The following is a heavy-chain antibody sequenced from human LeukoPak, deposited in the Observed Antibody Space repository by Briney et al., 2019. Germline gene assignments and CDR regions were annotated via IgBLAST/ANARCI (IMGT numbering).Heavy chain of an antibody. CDR2: ILYDGSNK. V-gene: IGHV3-30-3*01. CDR1: GFTFSSHA. CDR3: ARGFYRDYYYYGMDV. D-gene: IGHD2/OR15-2a*01. J-gene: IGHJ6*02. Sequence: GGSLRLSCAASGFTFSSHAMYWVRQAPGKGLEWAAVILYDGSNKYCADSVKGRFTISRDNSKNTLYLQMNSLRAEDTALYYCARGFYRDYYYYGMDVWGQGTTVTVSS.